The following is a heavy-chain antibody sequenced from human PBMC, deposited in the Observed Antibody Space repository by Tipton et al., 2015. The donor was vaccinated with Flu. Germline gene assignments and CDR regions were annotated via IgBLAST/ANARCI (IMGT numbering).Heavy chain of an antibody. Sequence: TLSLTCTVSGGSISSYYWSWIRQPPGKGLEWIGYIYYSGSTNYNPSLKSRVTISVDTSKNQFSLKLSSVTAADTAVYYCARHNGGYDLGGMDVWGKGTTVTVSS. CDR1: GGSISSYY. CDR3: ARHNGGYDLGGMDV. V-gene: IGHV4-59*08. J-gene: IGHJ6*04. D-gene: IGHD5-12*01. CDR2: IYYSGST.